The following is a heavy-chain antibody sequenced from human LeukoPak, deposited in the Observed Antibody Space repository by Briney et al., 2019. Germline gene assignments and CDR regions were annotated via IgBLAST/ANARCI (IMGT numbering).Heavy chain of an antibody. Sequence: SETLSHTCTVSGGSISTYYWSWIRQAPGKGLEWIGYINYSGSTDYNPSLKSRVTISVDTSKNQLSLKMRSVTAADTAVYYCAREYSSFEYWGQGTLVTVSS. V-gene: IGHV4-59*01. D-gene: IGHD6-13*01. CDR2: INYSGST. J-gene: IGHJ4*02. CDR1: GGSISTYY. CDR3: AREYSSFEY.